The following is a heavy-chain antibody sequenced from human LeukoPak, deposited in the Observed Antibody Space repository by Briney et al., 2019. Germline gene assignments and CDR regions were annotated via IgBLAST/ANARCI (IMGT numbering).Heavy chain of an antibody. D-gene: IGHD2-15*01. V-gene: IGHV3-53*01. J-gene: IGHJ4*02. CDR3: GVVVVAASDY. CDR2: IYSGGST. CDR1: GFTVSSNY. Sequence: QPGGSLRLSCAASGFTVSSNYMSWVRQAPGKGLEWVSVIYSGGSTYYADSVKGRFTISRDNSKSTLYLQMNSLRAEDTAVYYCGVVVVAASDYWGQGTLVTVSS.